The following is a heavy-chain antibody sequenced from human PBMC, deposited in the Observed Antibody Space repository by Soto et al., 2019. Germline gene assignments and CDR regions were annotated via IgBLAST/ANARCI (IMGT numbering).Heavy chain of an antibody. Sequence: QVHLQESGPGLVKPAETLSLTCSVSGGSISSKYCSWIRQPPGKGLEWKGYVFYTGITKYNPSFKSRATISGDTSRNQFSLNLMSATAADTAVYYCAKWGAATGTTWGQGIRVNVSS. J-gene: IGHJ4*02. D-gene: IGHD1-1*01. V-gene: IGHV4-59*01. CDR2: VFYTGIT. CDR3: AKWGAATGTT. CDR1: GGSISSKY.